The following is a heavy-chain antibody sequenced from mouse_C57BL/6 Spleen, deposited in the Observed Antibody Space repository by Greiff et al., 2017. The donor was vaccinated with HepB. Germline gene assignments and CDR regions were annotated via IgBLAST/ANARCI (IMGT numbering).Heavy chain of an antibody. V-gene: IGHV1-22*01. Sequence: EVQLVESGPELVKPGASVKMSCKASGYTFTDYNMHWVKQSHGKSLEWIGYINPNNGGTSYNQKFKGKATLTVNKSSSTAYMELRSLTSEDSAVYYCARFGTTVVATDYFDYWGQGTTLTVSS. CDR2: INPNNGGT. CDR3: ARFGTTVVATDYFDY. D-gene: IGHD1-1*01. J-gene: IGHJ2*01. CDR1: GYTFTDYN.